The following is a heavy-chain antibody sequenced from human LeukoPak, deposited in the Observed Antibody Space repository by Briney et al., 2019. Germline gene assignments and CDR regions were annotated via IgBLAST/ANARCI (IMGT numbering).Heavy chain of an antibody. CDR2: ISSSSSYI. V-gene: IGHV3-21*01. Sequence: GGSLRLSCAASGFTFSSYSMNRARQAPGKGLEWVSSISSSSSYIYYADSVKGRFTISRDNAKNSLYLQMNSLKAEDTAVYYCARDPAVADNWFDPWGQGTLVTVSS. CDR1: GFTFSSYS. D-gene: IGHD6-19*01. J-gene: IGHJ5*02. CDR3: ARDPAVADNWFDP.